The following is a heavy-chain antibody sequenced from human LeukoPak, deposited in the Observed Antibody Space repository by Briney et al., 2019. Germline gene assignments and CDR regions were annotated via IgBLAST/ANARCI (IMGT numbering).Heavy chain of an antibody. J-gene: IGHJ3*02. D-gene: IGHD1-26*01. V-gene: IGHV1-2*02. CDR1: GYTFTGYY. CDR3: ARESAVGNAFDI. Sequence: ASVKVSCKASGYTFTGYYMHWVRQAPGQGLEWVGWINPNSGGTDYAQKFQGRVTMTRDTSISTAYMELSRLRSDDTAVYYCARESAVGNAFDIWGQGTMVTVSS. CDR2: INPNSGGT.